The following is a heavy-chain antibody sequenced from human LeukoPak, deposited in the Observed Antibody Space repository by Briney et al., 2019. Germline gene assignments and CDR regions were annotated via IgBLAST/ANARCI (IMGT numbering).Heavy chain of an antibody. CDR1: GFSLNTGGVG. CDR2: IYWDDDK. J-gene: IGHJ4*02. D-gene: IGHD4-17*01. Sequence: ESGPTLVNPTQTLTLTCTSSGFSLNTGGVGVGWIRQPPGKALEWLALIYWDDDKRYSPSLKSRLTITKDTSKNQVVLTMTNMDPVDTATYYCAHAMTTVTFFDYWGQGTLVTVSS. CDR3: AHAMTTVTFFDY. V-gene: IGHV2-5*02.